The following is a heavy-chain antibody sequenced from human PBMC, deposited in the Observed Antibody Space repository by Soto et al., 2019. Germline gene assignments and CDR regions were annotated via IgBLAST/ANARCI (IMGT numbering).Heavy chain of an antibody. CDR2: ISYDGSNK. Sequence: GGSLRLSCAASGFTFSSYAMHWVRQAPGKGLEWVAVISYDGSNKYYAGSVKGRFTISRDNSKNTLYLQMNSLRAEDTAVYYCARVRGSGWYRIGYYYYGMDVWGQGTTVTAS. D-gene: IGHD6-19*01. V-gene: IGHV3-30-3*01. CDR3: ARVRGSGWYRIGYYYYGMDV. CDR1: GFTFSSYA. J-gene: IGHJ6*02.